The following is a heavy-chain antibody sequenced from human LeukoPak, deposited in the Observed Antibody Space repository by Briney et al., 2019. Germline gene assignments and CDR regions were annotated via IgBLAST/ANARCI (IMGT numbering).Heavy chain of an antibody. Sequence: PGGSLRLSCAASGFTFSNYAMSWVRQAPGKGLEWVSTISDSGGSTYYADSVKGRFTISRDNSKNTLYLQMNSLRAEDTAIHYCAKAPYSANGSGSPPFMDAGGQGPTAPASS. D-gene: IGHD3-10*01. CDR1: GFTFSNYA. J-gene: IGHJ6*02. CDR3: AKAPYSANGSGSPPFMDA. CDR2: ISDSGGST. V-gene: IGHV3-23*01.